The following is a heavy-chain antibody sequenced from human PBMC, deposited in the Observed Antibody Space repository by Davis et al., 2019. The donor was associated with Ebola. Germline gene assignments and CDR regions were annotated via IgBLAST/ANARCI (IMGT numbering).Heavy chain of an antibody. D-gene: IGHD3/OR15-3a*01. Sequence: GGSLRLSCAASGFGFSTYSMNWVRQAPGKGLEWVASIGGIGALIFYADSLEGRFTISRDNAKNSLYLQMSSLRADDTAVYYCTRSGLDSGAFDIWGQGALVTVSS. CDR3: TRSGLDSGAFDI. J-gene: IGHJ3*02. CDR2: IGGIGALI. V-gene: IGHV3-21*01. CDR1: GFGFSTYS.